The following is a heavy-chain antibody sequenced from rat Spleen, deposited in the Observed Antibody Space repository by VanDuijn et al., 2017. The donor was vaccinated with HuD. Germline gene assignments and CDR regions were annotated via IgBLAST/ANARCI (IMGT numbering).Heavy chain of an antibody. CDR1: GFSLISNS. D-gene: IGHD1-12*03. V-gene: IGHV2-1*01. Sequence: QVQLKESGPGLVQPSQTLSLTCTVSGFSLISNSVHWVRQPPGKGLEWMGGIWGDGSTNYKSALKSRLSISRDTSKSQVFLKMNNLQTEDTAMYFCATQHYYDGYYRDNWGQGVMVTVSS. J-gene: IGHJ2*01. CDR3: ATQHYYDGYYRDN. CDR2: IWGDGST.